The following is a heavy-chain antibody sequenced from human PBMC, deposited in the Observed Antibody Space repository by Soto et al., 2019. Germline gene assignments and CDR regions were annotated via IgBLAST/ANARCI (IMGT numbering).Heavy chain of an antibody. D-gene: IGHD3-10*01. V-gene: IGHV1-18*01. Sequence: QVQLMQSGTEVAKPGASVKVSCKTSGKTVGTYGLSWVRQAPGQGLEWMGWIVGDSGATIYAQKFQGRVTMYTDTSTNTAYMELRSLTSDDSALYYGARVAGYGSGRRRFDTWGQGTLVSVSS. CDR3: ARVAGYGSGRRRFDT. CDR1: GKTVGTYG. J-gene: IGHJ4*02. CDR2: IVGDSGAT.